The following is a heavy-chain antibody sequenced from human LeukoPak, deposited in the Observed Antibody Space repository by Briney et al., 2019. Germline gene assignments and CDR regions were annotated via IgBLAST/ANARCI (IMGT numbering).Heavy chain of an antibody. CDR1: GFTFSAFA. V-gene: IGHV3-23*01. CDR2: ITDDGYNT. Sequence: GRSLRLSCAASGFTFSAFAMTWVRQAPGKGLGWVSTITDDGYNTYSADSVKGRITFSRDNSKNTLYLQMNSLRAEDTAVYYCARRAVAGPWGYFDLWGRGTLVTVSS. CDR3: ARRAVAGPWGYFDL. D-gene: IGHD6-19*01. J-gene: IGHJ2*01.